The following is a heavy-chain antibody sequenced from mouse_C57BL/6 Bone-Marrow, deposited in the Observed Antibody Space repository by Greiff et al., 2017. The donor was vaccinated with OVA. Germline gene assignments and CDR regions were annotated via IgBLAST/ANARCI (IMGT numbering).Heavy chain of an antibody. CDR2: INPNYGTP. V-gene: IGHV1-39*01. CDR3: ARGDWDDSLFAY. Sequence: EVHLVESGPELVKPGASVKISCKASGYSFTDYNMNWVKQSNGKSLEWIGVINPNYGTPSYNQKLTGKATLTVDKTYSTAYMQLNSLTSEYSAVYYCARGDWDDSLFAYWGQGTLVTDSA. J-gene: IGHJ3*01. CDR1: GYSFTDYN. D-gene: IGHD2-4*01.